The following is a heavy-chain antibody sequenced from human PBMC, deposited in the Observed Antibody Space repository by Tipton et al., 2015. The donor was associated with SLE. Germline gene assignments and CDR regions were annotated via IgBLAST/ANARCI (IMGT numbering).Heavy chain of an antibody. CDR2: INPASGSA. CDR3: ARGENVDN. CDR1: GYAFTSDY. Sequence: QLVQSGAEVKKPGASVTVSCKASGYAFTSDYIHWLRQAPGQGLEWMGIINPASGSATYAQKFRGRVTMTRDLSTTTVYMGLSGLRSDDTAVFFCARGENVDNWGQGTLVSFSS. J-gene: IGHJ4*02. V-gene: IGHV1-46*01.